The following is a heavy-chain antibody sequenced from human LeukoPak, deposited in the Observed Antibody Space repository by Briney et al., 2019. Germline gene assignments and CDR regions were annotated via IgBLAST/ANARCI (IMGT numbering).Heavy chain of an antibody. J-gene: IGHJ6*03. D-gene: IGHD3-10*01. V-gene: IGHV4-61*02. CDR2: IYTSGST. Sequence: SETLSLTCTVSGGSISSGSYSWSWIRQPAGKGLEWIGRIYTSGSTNYNPSLKSQVTISVDTSKNQFSLKLSSVTAADTAVYYCARITMVRGAGKNYYYYYMDVWGKGTMVTISS. CDR3: ARITMVRGAGKNYYYYYMDV. CDR1: GGSISSGSYS.